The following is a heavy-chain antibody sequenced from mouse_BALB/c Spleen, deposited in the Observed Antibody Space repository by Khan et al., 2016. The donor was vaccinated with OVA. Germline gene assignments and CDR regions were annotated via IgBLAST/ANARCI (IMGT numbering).Heavy chain of an antibody. D-gene: IGHD1-2*01. J-gene: IGHJ2*01. CDR1: GYSITSGYG. V-gene: IGHV3-2*02. CDR3: ARTARIKY. CDR2: ISYSGST. Sequence: VQLQQSGPGLVKPSQSLSLTCTVTGYSITSGYGWNWIRQFPGNKLEWMGYISYSGSTNSNPSLTSRISITRDTSKNQFFLQLNSVTTEDTATYYCARTARIKYWGQGTTLTVSS.